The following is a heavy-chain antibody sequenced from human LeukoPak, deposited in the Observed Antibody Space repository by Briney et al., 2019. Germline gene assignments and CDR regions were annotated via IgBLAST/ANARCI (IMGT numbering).Heavy chain of an antibody. CDR2: INPSGGST. CDR3: ASMYGANSYFDY. Sequence: ASVKVSCKASGYTFTSYYMHLVRQAPGQGLEWMGIINPSGGSTSYAQKFQGRVTMTRDTSTSTVYMELSSLRSEDTAVYYCASMYGANSYFDYLGQGSLVTVSS. CDR1: GYTFTSYY. J-gene: IGHJ4*02. D-gene: IGHD4/OR15-4a*01. V-gene: IGHV1-46*01.